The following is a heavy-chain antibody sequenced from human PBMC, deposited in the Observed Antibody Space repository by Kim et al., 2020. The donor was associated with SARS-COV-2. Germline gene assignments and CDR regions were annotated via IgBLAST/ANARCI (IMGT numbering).Heavy chain of an antibody. CDR3: ARVQDLYCSSTSCYRENYYYYGMDV. CDR2: IIPIFGTA. Sequence: SVKVSCKASGGTFSSYAISWVRQAPGQGLEWMGGIIPIFGTANYAQKFQGRVTITADESTSTAYMELSSLRSEDTAVYYCARVQDLYCSSTSCYRENYYYYGMDVWGQGTTVTVSS. CDR1: GGTFSSYA. J-gene: IGHJ6*02. D-gene: IGHD2-2*02. V-gene: IGHV1-69*13.